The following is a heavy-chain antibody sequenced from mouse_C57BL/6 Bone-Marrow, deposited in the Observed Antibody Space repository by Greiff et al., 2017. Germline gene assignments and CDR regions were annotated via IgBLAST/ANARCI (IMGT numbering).Heavy chain of an antibody. Sequence: VQLQQSGAELVKPGASVKLSCKASGYTFTSYWMQWVKQRPGQGLEWIGEIDPSDSYTNYNQKFKGKATLTVDTSSSPAYMQLSSLTSEDSAVYYCARRGTVVAGYFDVWGTGTTVTVSS. CDR1: GYTFTSYW. D-gene: IGHD1-1*01. V-gene: IGHV1-50*01. J-gene: IGHJ1*03. CDR3: ARRGTVVAGYFDV. CDR2: IDPSDSYT.